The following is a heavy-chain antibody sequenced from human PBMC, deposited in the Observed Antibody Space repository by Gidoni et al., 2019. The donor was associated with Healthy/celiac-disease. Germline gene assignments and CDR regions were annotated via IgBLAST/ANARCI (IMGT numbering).Heavy chain of an antibody. CDR1: GLTVSRNY. Sequence: EVQLVESGGVLIQPGGSLSISCAASGLTVSRNYMSWVRQAPGKRLEWVSVIYSVGSTYYADSVKGRFTISRDNSKNTLYLQMNSLRAEDTAVYYCARDLADCSGGSCYPDAFDIWGQGTMVTVSS. J-gene: IGHJ3*02. D-gene: IGHD2-15*01. CDR2: IYSVGST. CDR3: ARDLADCSGGSCYPDAFDI. V-gene: IGHV3-53*01.